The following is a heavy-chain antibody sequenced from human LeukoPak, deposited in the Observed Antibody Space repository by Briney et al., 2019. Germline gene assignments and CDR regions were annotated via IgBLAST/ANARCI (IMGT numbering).Heavy chain of an antibody. Sequence: SETMSLTCIVSGDSISSYYWSCIRQPQGKGLEWIGYIFYSGSTNYNPSLKSRVTISIDTSKNQFSLRLSSVTAADTAVFYCTRVRWELGYYYGMDVWGQGTTVTVSS. CDR2: IFYSGST. J-gene: IGHJ6*02. V-gene: IGHV4-59*01. CDR1: GDSISSYY. CDR3: TRVRWELGYYYGMDV. D-gene: IGHD1-26*01.